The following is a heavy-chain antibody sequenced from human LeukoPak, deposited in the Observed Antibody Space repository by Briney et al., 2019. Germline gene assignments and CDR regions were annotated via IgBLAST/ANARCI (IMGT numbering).Heavy chain of an antibody. J-gene: IGHJ5*02. CDR1: GFTFSDYY. CDR3: ARESVAEQKNWFDP. CDR2: ISTSGITI. Sequence: GGSLRLSCAASGFTFSDYYLSWIRQAPGKGLEWLSFISTSGITIYYADSVKGRFTVSRDNAKNSLYLQMNSLRAEDTAVYYCARESVAEQKNWFDPWGQGTLVTVSS. D-gene: IGHD6-19*01. V-gene: IGHV3-11*01.